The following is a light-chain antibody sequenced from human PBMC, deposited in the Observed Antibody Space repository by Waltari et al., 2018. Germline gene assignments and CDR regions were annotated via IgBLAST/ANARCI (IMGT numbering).Light chain of an antibody. CDR3: QQSNNFPPA. Sequence: TQSPDTLSVSPGERATLSCRASHNVGSNLAWYLQKPGQFPRLLISGASTRATGVPARFRFFGSGSAFTLTISSLQSEDFAVYYCQQSNNFPPAFGQGTKV. J-gene: IGKJ1*01. V-gene: IGKV3-15*01. CDR2: GAS. CDR1: HNVGSN.